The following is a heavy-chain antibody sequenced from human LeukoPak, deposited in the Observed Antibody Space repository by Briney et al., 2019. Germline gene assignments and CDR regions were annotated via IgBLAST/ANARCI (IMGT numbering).Heavy chain of an antibody. CDR3: GRGYCSDGRCPPPFYYPAMDV. V-gene: IGHV3-48*01. CDR1: GFTFSIYS. Sequence: GGSLRLSCGASGFTFSIYSMNWVRQAPGKGLEWVSYITSSSGLVYYADSVKGRFTVSRDNAKNSLYLQMNSLIAEDTAVYYCGRGYCSDGRCPPPFYYPAMDVWGQGTTVTVSS. D-gene: IGHD2-15*01. CDR2: ITSSSGLV. J-gene: IGHJ6*02.